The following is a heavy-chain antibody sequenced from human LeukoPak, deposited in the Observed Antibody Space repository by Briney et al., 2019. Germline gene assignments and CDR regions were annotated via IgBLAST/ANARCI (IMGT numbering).Heavy chain of an antibody. J-gene: IGHJ4*02. CDR3: ATELFRDSSGYYYMGGFDY. V-gene: IGHV1-69*06. D-gene: IGHD3-22*01. CDR2: IIPIFGTA. Sequence: GASVKVSCKASGGTFSNYAISWVRQAPGQGLEWMGGIIPIFGTANYAQKFQGRVTMTEDTSTDTAYMELSSLRSEDTAVYYCATELFRDSSGYYYMGGFDYWGQGTLVTVSS. CDR1: GGTFSNYA.